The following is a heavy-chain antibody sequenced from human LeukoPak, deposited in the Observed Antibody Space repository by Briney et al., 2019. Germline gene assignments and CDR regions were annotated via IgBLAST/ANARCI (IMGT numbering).Heavy chain of an antibody. Sequence: SETLSLTRTVSGGSISSYYWNWIRKPPGKGLEWIGYIYYSGSTNYNPSLKSRVTISVDTSKNQFSLKLSSVTAADTAVYYCARGGIAARNDAFDIWGQGTMVTVSS. J-gene: IGHJ3*02. CDR1: GGSISSYY. CDR3: ARGGIAARNDAFDI. V-gene: IGHV4-59*01. CDR2: IYYSGST. D-gene: IGHD6-6*01.